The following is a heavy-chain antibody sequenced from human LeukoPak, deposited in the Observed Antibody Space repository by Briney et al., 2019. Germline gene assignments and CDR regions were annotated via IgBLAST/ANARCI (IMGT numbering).Heavy chain of an antibody. CDR1: GGSFSGYY. D-gene: IGHD3-3*01. V-gene: IGHV4-34*01. J-gene: IGHJ3*02. CDR2: INHSGGT. Sequence: SETLSLTCAVYGGSFSGYYWSWIRQPPGKGLEWIGEINHSGGTNYNPSLKSRVTISVDTSKNQFSLKLSSVTAADTAVYYCASFWWDYDFWSGYHDAFDIWGQGTMVTVSS. CDR3: ASFWWDYDFWSGYHDAFDI.